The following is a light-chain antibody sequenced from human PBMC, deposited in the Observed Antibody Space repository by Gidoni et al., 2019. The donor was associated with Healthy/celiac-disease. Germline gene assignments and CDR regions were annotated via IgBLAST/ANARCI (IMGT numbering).Light chain of an antibody. CDR1: SGHSSYA. CDR3: QTWGTGLHWV. Sequence: QLVLTQSPSASASLGASVKLTCTLSSGHSSYAIAWHQQQPEKGPRYLMKLNSDGSHSKGDGFPDRFSGSSSGAERYLTISSLQSEDEADYYCQTWGTGLHWVFGGGTKLTVL. J-gene: IGLJ3*02. CDR2: LNSDGSH. V-gene: IGLV4-69*01.